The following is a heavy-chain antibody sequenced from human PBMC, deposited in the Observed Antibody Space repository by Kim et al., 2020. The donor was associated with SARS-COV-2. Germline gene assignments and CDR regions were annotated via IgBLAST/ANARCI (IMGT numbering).Heavy chain of an antibody. Sequence: YADSVKCRFTITRDTSKKTVYLEMNSLRPDDPSVDYCASCSPFSAASCFDYWGRGTLVTVSS. CDR3: ASCSPFSAASCFDY. V-gene: IGHV3-30*01. D-gene: IGHD2-2*01. J-gene: IGHJ4*02.